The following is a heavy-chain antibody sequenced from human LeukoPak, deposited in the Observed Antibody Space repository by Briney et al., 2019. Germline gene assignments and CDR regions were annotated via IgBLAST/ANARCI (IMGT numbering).Heavy chain of an antibody. Sequence: GGSLRLSCAASGLSFSSYEMNWVRQAPGKGLEWISYISDSGATIYYADSVRGRFTISRDNARNSVHLQMDSLRVEDTGVYYCAGELGYCIGGDYWGQGILVTVSS. CDR1: GLSFSSYE. CDR2: ISDSGATI. V-gene: IGHV3-48*03. J-gene: IGHJ4*02. D-gene: IGHD2-15*01. CDR3: AGELGYCIGGDY.